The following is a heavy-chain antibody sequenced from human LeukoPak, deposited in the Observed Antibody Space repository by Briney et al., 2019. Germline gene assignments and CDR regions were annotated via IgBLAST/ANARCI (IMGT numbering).Heavy chain of an antibody. V-gene: IGHV4-4*07. CDR3: ARDRPGSSPFDY. Sequence: SETLSLTCTVSGGSISSYYWSWVRQPAGKGLEWIGRIYTNGSTNYNPSFKSRVTMSVDTSKNQFSLKLSSVTAADTAVYYCARDRPGSSPFDYWGQGTLVTVSS. J-gene: IGHJ4*02. D-gene: IGHD1-26*01. CDR1: GGSISSYY. CDR2: IYTNGST.